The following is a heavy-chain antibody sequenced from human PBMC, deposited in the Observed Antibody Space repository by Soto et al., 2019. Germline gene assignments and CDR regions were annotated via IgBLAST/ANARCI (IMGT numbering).Heavy chain of an antibody. V-gene: IGHV1-8*01. CDR1: GYTFTSYD. CDR3: ARGPISSERGYYCSGGSCYSADY. Sequence: ASVKVSCKASGYTFTSYDINWVRQATGQGLEWMGWMNPNSGNTGYAQKFQGRVTMTRNTSISTAYMELSSLRSEDTAVYYCARGPISSERGYYCSGGSCYSADYWGQGTLVTVSS. CDR2: MNPNSGNT. J-gene: IGHJ4*02. D-gene: IGHD2-15*01.